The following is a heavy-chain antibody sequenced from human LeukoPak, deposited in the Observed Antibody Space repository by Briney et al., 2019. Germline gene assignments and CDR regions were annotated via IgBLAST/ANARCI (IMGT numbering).Heavy chain of an antibody. CDR1: GESFSTYY. D-gene: IGHD6-19*01. CDR3: ASDGWQWLSNLDY. V-gene: IGHV3-7*01. Sequence: PSETLSLTCAVSGESFSTYYWSWIRQPPGKGLEWVADINHDGREEYYVESVKGRFTISRDNAKNSLYLQMNSLRADDTAVYYCASDGWQWLSNLDYWGQGTLVTVSS. CDR2: INHDGREE. J-gene: IGHJ4*02.